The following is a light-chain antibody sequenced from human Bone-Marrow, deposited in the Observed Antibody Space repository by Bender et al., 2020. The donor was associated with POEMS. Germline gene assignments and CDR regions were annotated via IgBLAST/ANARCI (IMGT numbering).Light chain of an antibody. CDR1: SSDVGSYNL. CDR2: GVT. V-gene: IGLV2-14*02. Sequence: QSALTQPASVSGSPGQSITISCTGTSSDVGSYNLVSWYQQHPGKAPKLMIYGVTQRPSGVSNRFSASKSGNTASLTISGLQAEDEADYYCNSYTGSSTRYVFGTGTKVTVL. J-gene: IGLJ1*01. CDR3: NSYTGSSTRYV.